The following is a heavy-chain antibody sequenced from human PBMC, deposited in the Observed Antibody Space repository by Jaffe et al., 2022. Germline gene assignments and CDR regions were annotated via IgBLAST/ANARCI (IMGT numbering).Heavy chain of an antibody. V-gene: IGHV5-51*03. CDR1: GYSFTSYW. Sequence: EVQLVQSGAEVKKPGESLKISCKGSGYSFTSYWIGWVRQMPGKGLEWMGIIYPGDSDTRYSPSFQGQVTISADKSISTAYLQWSSLKASDTAMYYCATLKNTYYDYIWGSYRPLPYVFDYWGQGTLVTVSS. D-gene: IGHD3-16*02. CDR2: IYPGDSDT. J-gene: IGHJ4*02. CDR3: ATLKNTYYDYIWGSYRPLPYVFDY.